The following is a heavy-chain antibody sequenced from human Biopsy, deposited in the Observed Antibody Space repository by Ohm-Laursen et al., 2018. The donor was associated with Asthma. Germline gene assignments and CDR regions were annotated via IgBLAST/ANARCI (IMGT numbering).Heavy chain of an antibody. CDR1: GGYLTGHY. CDR2: IDQSGYT. CDR3: ARAAITGIRGWFDP. V-gene: IGHV4-34*01. Sequence: SETLSLTCTVYGGYLTGHYWNWIRQPPGKGLEWIGEIDQSGYTNYNPSLKSRVTISADTSKNQFHLNLSSVTAADTAVYLCARAAITGIRGWFDPWGQGTQVTVSS. D-gene: IGHD1-20*01. J-gene: IGHJ5*02.